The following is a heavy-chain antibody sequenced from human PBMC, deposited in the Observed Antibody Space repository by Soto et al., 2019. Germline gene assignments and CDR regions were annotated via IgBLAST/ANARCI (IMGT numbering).Heavy chain of an antibody. CDR2: ISWNSGSI. J-gene: IGHJ6*02. Sequence: GGSLRLSCAASGFTFDDYAMHWVRQAPGKGLEWVSGISWNSGSIGYADSVNGRFTISRDNAKNSLYLQMNSLRAEDTALYYCAKDGYSYGYEHEFGYYGMDVWGQGTTVTVSS. CDR1: GFTFDDYA. D-gene: IGHD5-18*01. CDR3: AKDGYSYGYEHEFGYYGMDV. V-gene: IGHV3-9*01.